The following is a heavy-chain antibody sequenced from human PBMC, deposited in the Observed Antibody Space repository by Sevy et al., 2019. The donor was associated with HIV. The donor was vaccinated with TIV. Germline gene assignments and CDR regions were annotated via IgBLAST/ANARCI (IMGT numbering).Heavy chain of an antibody. CDR3: AKFLALRLHDYGDYLTGFDY. D-gene: IGHD4-17*01. Sequence: GGYLRLSCAASGFTFSSYAMSWVRQAPGKGLEWISAISGSGGSTYYADSVKGRFTISRDNSKNTLYLQMNSLRAEDTAVYYCAKFLALRLHDYGDYLTGFDYWGQGTLVTVSS. V-gene: IGHV3-23*01. J-gene: IGHJ4*02. CDR2: ISGSGGST. CDR1: GFTFSSYA.